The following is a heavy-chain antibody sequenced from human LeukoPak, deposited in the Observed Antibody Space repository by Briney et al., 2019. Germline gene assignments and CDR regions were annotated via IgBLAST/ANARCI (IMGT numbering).Heavy chain of an antibody. CDR2: MNPNSGNT. Sequence: ASVKVSCKVSGYTSTSYDINWVRQATGQGLEWMGWMNPNSGNTGYAQKFQGRVTITRNTSISTAYMELSSLRSEDTAVYYCARGPRYYDSSGYYYEDYWGQGTLVTVSS. J-gene: IGHJ4*02. CDR1: GYTSTSYD. V-gene: IGHV1-8*03. CDR3: ARGPRYYDSSGYYYEDY. D-gene: IGHD3-22*01.